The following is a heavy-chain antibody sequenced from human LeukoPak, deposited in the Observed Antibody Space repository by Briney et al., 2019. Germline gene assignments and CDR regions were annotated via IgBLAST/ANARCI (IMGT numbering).Heavy chain of an antibody. CDR1: GYTFTSYG. CDR3: AIDSSLGYVWRSYRPRYYFDY. Sequence: GPSVNLFCKASGYTFTSYGIRGVRQAPGQGLEGMGWNSAYNGNTNYAQKSRGRLTMTTDTSTSTAYMELMSLRSDDTAVYYCAIDSSLGYVWRSYRPRYYFDYWGQGTLVTVSS. CDR2: NSAYNGNT. J-gene: IGHJ4*02. D-gene: IGHD3-16*02. V-gene: IGHV1-18*01.